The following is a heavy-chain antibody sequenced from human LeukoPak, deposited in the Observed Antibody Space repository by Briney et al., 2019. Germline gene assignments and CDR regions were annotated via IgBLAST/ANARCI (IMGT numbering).Heavy chain of an antibody. V-gene: IGHV4-30-2*01. CDR3: ARQVSDFWSGFSPGVFDY. Sequence: PSETLSLTCTVSGGSISSGGYYWSWIRQTPGKGLEWIGYIYHSGSTYYNPSLKSRVTISVDRSKNQFSLKLSSVTAADTAVYYCARQVSDFWSGFSPGVFDYWGQGTLVTVSS. D-gene: IGHD3-3*01. CDR2: IYHSGST. CDR1: GGSISSGGYY. J-gene: IGHJ4*02.